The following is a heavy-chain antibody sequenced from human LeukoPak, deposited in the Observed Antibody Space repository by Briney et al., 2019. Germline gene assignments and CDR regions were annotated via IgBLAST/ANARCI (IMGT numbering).Heavy chain of an antibody. CDR3: ARGPPRGDSSGYYYPAY. CDR2: ISSSGSTI. V-gene: IGHV3-48*03. D-gene: IGHD3-22*01. CDR1: GFTFSSYE. J-gene: IGHJ4*02. Sequence: PGGSLRLSCAASGFTFSSYEMNWVRQAPGKGLEWVSYISSSGSTIYYADFVKGRFTISRDNAKNSLYLQMNSLRAEDTAVYYCARGPPRGDSSGYYYPAYWGQGTLVTVSS.